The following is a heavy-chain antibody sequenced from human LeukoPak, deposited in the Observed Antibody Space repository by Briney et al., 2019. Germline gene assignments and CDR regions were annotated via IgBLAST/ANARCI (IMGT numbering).Heavy chain of an antibody. CDR2: ISGSGGST. CDR1: GFTFSSYG. D-gene: IGHD3-10*01. V-gene: IGHV3-23*01. J-gene: IGHJ4*02. Sequence: GGSLRLSCAASGFTFSSYGMHWVRQAPGKGLEWVSAISGSGGSTYYADSVKGRFTISRDNSKNTLYLQMNSLRAEDTAVYYCATPRLAILATGFGDEEDYWGQGTLVTVSS. CDR3: ATPRLAILATGFGDEEDY.